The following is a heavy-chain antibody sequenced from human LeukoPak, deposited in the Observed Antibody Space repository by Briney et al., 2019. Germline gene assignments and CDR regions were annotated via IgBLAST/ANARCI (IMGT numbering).Heavy chain of an antibody. CDR2: IYYSGST. D-gene: IGHD4-17*01. V-gene: IGHV4-39*07. CDR1: GGSISSSSYY. J-gene: IGHJ3*02. Sequence: PSETLSLTCTVSGGSISSSSYYWGWIRQPPGKGLEWIGSIYYSGSTYYNPSLKSRATISVDTSKNQFSLKLSSVTAADTAVYYCAAAEDYGAAFDIWGQGTMVTVSS. CDR3: AAAEDYGAAFDI.